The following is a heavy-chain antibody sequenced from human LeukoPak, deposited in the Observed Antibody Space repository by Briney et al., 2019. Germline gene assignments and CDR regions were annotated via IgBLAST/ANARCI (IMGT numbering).Heavy chain of an antibody. V-gene: IGHV1-18*01. J-gene: IGHJ6*02. CDR1: GYTFTSYG. CDR3: ARVGIAAAGFYYYGMDV. CDR2: ISAYNGNT. D-gene: IGHD6-13*01. Sequence: ASVKVSCKASGYTFTSYGVSWVRQAPGQGLEWMGWISAYNGNTNYAQKLQGRVTMTTDTSTSTAYMELRSLRSDDTAVYYCARVGIAAAGFYYYGMDVWGQGTTVTVSS.